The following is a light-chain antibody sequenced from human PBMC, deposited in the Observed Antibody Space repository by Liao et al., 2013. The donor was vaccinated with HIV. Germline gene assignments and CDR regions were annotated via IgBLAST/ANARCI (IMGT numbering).Light chain of an antibody. CDR1: DIGSKS. V-gene: IGLV3-21*01. CDR3: QAWDSSADVV. CDR2: YDS. J-gene: IGLJ2*01. Sequence: SYVLTQPPSVSVAPGKTARITCGGNDIGSKSVHWHQQRPGQAPLLVIYYDSDRPSGIPERFSGSNSGDTATLTISGTQPMDEAGYFCQAWDSSADVVFGGGTKLTVL.